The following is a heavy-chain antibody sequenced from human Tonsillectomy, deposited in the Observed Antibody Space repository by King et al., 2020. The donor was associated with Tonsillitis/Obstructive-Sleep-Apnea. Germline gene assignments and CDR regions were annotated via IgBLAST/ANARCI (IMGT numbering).Heavy chain of an antibody. CDR1: GYTFTSYG. J-gene: IGHJ3*02. CDR2: ISAYNGNT. Sequence: VQLVESGAEVKKPGASVKVSCKASGYTFTSYGISWVRQAPGQGLEWMGWISAYNGNTNYAQNLQGRVTMTTDTSTSTAYMELRSLRSDDTAVYYCARRQGGGSSWYTRDSDDAFYIWGQGTMVTVSS. CDR3: ARRQGGGSSWYTRDSDDAFYI. D-gene: IGHD6-13*01. V-gene: IGHV1-18*01.